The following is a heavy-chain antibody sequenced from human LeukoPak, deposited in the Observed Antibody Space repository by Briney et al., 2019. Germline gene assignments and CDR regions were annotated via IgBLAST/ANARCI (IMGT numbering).Heavy chain of an antibody. D-gene: IGHD2-8*02. V-gene: IGHV1-2*02. J-gene: IGHJ5*02. Sequence: ASVRVSCKASGYTFTGYFMHWVRQAPGRGLEWMGWINVNSGATKYAQKFQGRVTMTRDTSVSTAYMDLSSLRSDDTAVYYCAADNTGNPPYDPWGQGTLVTVSS. CDR3: AADNTGNPPYDP. CDR1: GYTFTGYF. CDR2: INVNSGAT.